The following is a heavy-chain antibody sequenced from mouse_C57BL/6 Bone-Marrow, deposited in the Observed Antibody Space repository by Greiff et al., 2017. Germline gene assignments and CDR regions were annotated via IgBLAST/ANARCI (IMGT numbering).Heavy chain of an antibody. Sequence: QVQLQQSGPGLVQPSQSLSITCTVSGFSLTSYGVHWVRQSPGKGLEWLGVIWSGGSTAYNAAFISRLSISKDNSKSQVFFKMNSLQADDTAIYYCARRAPNRELQYHYYAMDYWGQGTSVTVSS. V-gene: IGHV2-2*01. J-gene: IGHJ4*01. CDR1: GFSLTSYG. CDR2: IWSGGST. D-gene: IGHD1-1*01. CDR3: ARRAPNRELQYHYYAMDY.